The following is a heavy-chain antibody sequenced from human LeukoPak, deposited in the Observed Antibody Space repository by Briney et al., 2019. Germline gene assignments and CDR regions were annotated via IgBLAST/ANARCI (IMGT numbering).Heavy chain of an antibody. Sequence: SETLSLTCTVSGXSISSYYGSWIRQPPGKGLEWIGYIYYSGSTNHNPSLKSRVTISVDTSKNQFSLKLSSVTAADTAVYYCARHSYGDYAGNYVMDVWGQGTTVTVSS. D-gene: IGHD4-17*01. V-gene: IGHV4-59*08. CDR3: ARHSYGDYAGNYVMDV. CDR2: IYYSGST. CDR1: GXSISSYY. J-gene: IGHJ6*02.